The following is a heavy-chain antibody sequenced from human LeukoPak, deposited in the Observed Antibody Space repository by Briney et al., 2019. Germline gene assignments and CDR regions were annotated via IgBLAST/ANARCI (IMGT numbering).Heavy chain of an antibody. D-gene: IGHD3-16*01. Sequence: ASVKVSCKASGGTFSSYTISWVRQAPGQGLEWMGRINPNSGGTNYAQKFQGRVTMTRDTSISTAYMELSRLRSDDTAVYYCARGGHWFDPWGQGTLVTVSS. CDR1: GGTFSSYT. J-gene: IGHJ5*02. CDR2: INPNSGGT. CDR3: ARGGHWFDP. V-gene: IGHV1-2*06.